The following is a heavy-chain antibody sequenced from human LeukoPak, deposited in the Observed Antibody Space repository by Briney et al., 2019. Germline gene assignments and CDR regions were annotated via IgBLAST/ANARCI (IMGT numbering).Heavy chain of an antibody. Sequence: EASVKVSCKTSGYTFTSYDINWVRQATGQGLEWMGRMNPNSGNTGYVQKFQGRVTMTRNTSISTAYMELSSLGSEDTAVYYCTRAGSPVRGVIMKYQYYYYMDVWGKGTTVTISS. J-gene: IGHJ6*03. V-gene: IGHV1-8*01. CDR2: MNPNSGNT. CDR3: TRAGSPVRGVIMKYQYYYYMDV. CDR1: GYTFTSYD. D-gene: IGHD3-10*01.